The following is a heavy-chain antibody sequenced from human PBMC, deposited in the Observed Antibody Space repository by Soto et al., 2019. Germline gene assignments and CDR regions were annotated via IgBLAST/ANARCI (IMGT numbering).Heavy chain of an antibody. J-gene: IGHJ3*02. Sequence: QVQLQQWGAGLLKPSETLSLTCAVYGGSFSGYYWSWIRQPPGKGLEWIGEINHSGSTNYNPSLKSRVTISVDTSKSQFALKLSSVSAADTAVYYCARDRATGFGTYDAFDIWGQGTMVTVSS. CDR3: ARDRATGFGTYDAFDI. D-gene: IGHD3-10*01. CDR2: INHSGST. CDR1: GGSFSGYY. V-gene: IGHV4-34*01.